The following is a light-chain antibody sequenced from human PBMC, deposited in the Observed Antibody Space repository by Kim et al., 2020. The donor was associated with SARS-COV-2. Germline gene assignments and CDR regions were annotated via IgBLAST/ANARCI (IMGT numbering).Light chain of an antibody. Sequence: EIVLTQSPGTLSLSPGERATLSCRASQTVTSNYLAWYQQKPGQAPRLLIYGASSRATGIPDRFSGSGSGTDFTLTISRLEPEDVAVYYCQQYGRTFGQGTKV. CDR1: QTVTSNY. J-gene: IGKJ1*01. CDR3: QQYGRT. CDR2: GAS. V-gene: IGKV3-20*01.